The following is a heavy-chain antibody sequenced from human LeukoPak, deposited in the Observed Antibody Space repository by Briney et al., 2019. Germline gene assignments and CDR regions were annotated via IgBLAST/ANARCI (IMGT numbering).Heavy chain of an antibody. CDR1: GFSVSTYA. Sequence: GGSLRLSCAVSGFSVSTYAMSWVRQAPGKGLEWVSSMSGSGAKTNYADSVKGRFTISRDNSKNTLYLHMNSLRAEDTAVYYCAKRDTANWGQGTLVTVSS. CDR3: AKRDTAN. J-gene: IGHJ4*02. D-gene: IGHD5-18*01. CDR2: MSGSGAKT. V-gene: IGHV3-23*01.